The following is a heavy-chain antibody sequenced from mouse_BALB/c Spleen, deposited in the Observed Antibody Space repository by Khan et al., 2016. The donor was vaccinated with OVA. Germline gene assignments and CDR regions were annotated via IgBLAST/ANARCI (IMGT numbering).Heavy chain of an antibody. CDR2: ISTGSYTV. Sequence: EVELVESGGGLVQPGGSRKLSCAVSGFTFSSFGMHWVRQAPEKGLEWVAYISTGSYTVNYADTVTGRFTISRDNPKNTLFLQMTSLRSEYTAMYYCARGNYYGTSYVDYWGQGTTLTVSS. CDR1: GFTFSSFG. D-gene: IGHD1-1*01. CDR3: ARGNYYGTSYVDY. V-gene: IGHV5-17*02. J-gene: IGHJ2*01.